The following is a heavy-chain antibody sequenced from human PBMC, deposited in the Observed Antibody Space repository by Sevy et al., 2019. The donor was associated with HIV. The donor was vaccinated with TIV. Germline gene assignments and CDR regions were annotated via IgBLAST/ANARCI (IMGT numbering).Heavy chain of an antibody. Sequence: SETLSLTCTVSGDSISNYYWSWIRQPAGKGLEWIGRICDSGSATYNPSLESRVTMSADTTKNQLSLKLYSVTAADTAVYYCARDRVTIFGVTIDYYFDYWGQGTLVTVSS. D-gene: IGHD3-3*01. CDR1: GDSISNYY. V-gene: IGHV4-4*07. J-gene: IGHJ4*02. CDR2: ICDSGSA. CDR3: ARDRVTIFGVTIDYYFDY.